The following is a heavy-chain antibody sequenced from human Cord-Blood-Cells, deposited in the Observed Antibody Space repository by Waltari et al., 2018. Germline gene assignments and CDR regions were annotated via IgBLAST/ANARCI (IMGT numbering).Heavy chain of an antibody. D-gene: IGHD3-3*01. CDR3: AREGTYYDFWSGYSNWFDP. J-gene: IGHJ5*02. V-gene: IGHV4-4*07. Sequence: QVQLQESGPGLVKPSETLSLTCTVSGGSISSYYWSWIRQPAGKGREWIGRIYTSGGPNYNPSLKSRVTMSVDTSKNQFSLKLSSGTAADTAVYYCAREGTYYDFWSGYSNWFDPWGQGTLVTVSS. CDR1: GGSISSYY. CDR2: IYTSGGP.